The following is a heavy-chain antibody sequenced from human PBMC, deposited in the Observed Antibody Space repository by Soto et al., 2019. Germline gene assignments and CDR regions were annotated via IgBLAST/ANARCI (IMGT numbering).Heavy chain of an antibody. CDR2: INAGNGNT. J-gene: IGHJ4*02. V-gene: IGHV1-3*01. Sequence: QVQLVQSGAEVKKPGASVKVSCKASGYTFTSYAMHWVRQAPGQRLEWMGWINAGNGNTKYSQKFQGRVTITRDTSASRAYMELSSLRSEDTAVHYCARVSGYYPLDYWGQGTLVTVSS. CDR3: ARVSGYYPLDY. D-gene: IGHD5-12*01. CDR1: GYTFTSYA.